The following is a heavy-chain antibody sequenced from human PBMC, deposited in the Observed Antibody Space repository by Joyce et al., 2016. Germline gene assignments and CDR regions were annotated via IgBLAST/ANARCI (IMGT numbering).Heavy chain of an antibody. CDR1: GGSFSGYY. J-gene: IGHJ6*02. CDR3: ARVVWELGRYYYGMDV. Sequence: QVQLQQWGAGLLKPSETLSLTCAGYGGSFSGYYWSWIRQPPGKGLGWIGEINHSGRTKYTPSLKSRVTISVDTSKNQCSLKRSSVTAADTAVDYCARVVWELGRYYYGMDVWDQGTTVTVSS. D-gene: IGHD7-27*01. CDR2: INHSGRT. V-gene: IGHV4-34*01.